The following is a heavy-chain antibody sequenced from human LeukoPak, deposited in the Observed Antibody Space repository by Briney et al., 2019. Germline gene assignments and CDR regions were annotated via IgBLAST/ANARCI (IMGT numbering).Heavy chain of an antibody. D-gene: IGHD3-9*01. CDR2: IQPDGTET. CDR1: GFKFSTYY. V-gene: IGHV3-7*01. CDR3: VREGTQHWLFSDS. J-gene: IGHJ4*02. Sequence: GGSLRLSCAASGFKFSTYYMSWVRQAPGKRLEWVANIQPDGTETDYVDSVKGRFTISRDNAENSLFLQVNSLRVEDTAVYYCVREGTQHWLFSDSWGQGTLVTVSS.